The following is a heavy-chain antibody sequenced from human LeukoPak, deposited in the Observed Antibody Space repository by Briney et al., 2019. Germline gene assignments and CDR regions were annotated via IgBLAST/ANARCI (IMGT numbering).Heavy chain of an antibody. D-gene: IGHD4-11*01. Sequence: GGSLRLSCAASGFTFSNYAMSWVRQAPGKGLEWVSVISGSGVTTYYADSVKGRFTISRDNPKNTLYLQMNSLRAEDTAVYYCAKDQLTTVTTSFDYWGQGTLVTVSS. CDR2: ISGSGVTT. V-gene: IGHV3-23*01. CDR3: AKDQLTTVTTSFDY. CDR1: GFTFSNYA. J-gene: IGHJ4*02.